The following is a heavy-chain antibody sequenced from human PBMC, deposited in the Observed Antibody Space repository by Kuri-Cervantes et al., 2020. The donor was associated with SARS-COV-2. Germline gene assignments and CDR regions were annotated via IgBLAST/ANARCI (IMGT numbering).Heavy chain of an antibody. J-gene: IGHJ4*02. CDR3: ARNRYGSGSFPPDY. CDR1: GGSISSGGYY. Sequence: SETLSLTCTVSGGSISSGGYYWSWIRQHPGKGLEWIGYIYYSGSTYYNPSLKSRVTTSVDRSKNQFSLKLSSVTAADTAVYYCARNRYGSGSFPPDYWGQGTLDTVSS. D-gene: IGHD3-10*01. V-gene: IGHV4-31*03. CDR2: IYYSGST.